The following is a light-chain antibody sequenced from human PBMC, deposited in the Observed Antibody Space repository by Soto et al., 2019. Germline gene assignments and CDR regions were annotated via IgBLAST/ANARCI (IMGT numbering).Light chain of an antibody. CDR1: QSLSRSY. V-gene: IGKV3-20*01. CDR3: QQYDISPIT. CDR2: GAS. Sequence: ESVLTQSPGTLSLSPGERATLSCRASQSLSRSYLAWYQQKPGQAPRVLIYGASSRATGIPDRFSGSGSATDFTLTISRLEPEDFAVYYCQQYDISPITFGQGTRLEIK. J-gene: IGKJ5*01.